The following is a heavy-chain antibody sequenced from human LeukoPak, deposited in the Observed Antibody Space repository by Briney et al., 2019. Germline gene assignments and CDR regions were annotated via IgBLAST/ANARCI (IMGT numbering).Heavy chain of an antibody. V-gene: IGHV3-30*03. Sequence: PGRSLRLSCAASGFTFSTYGMHWVRQAPGKGLEWVAVISYDGSNKYYADSVKGRFTISRDNSKNTLYLQMNSLRAEDTGVYYCARDNPLGAFDIWGQGTMVTVSS. D-gene: IGHD1-14*01. CDR2: ISYDGSNK. J-gene: IGHJ3*02. CDR1: GFTFSTYG. CDR3: ARDNPLGAFDI.